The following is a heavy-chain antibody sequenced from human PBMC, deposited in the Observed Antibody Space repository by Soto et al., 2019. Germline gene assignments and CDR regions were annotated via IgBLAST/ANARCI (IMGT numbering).Heavy chain of an antibody. J-gene: IGHJ4*02. CDR2: LYYSGSA. CDR1: GGSISSSNYY. D-gene: IGHD4-17*01. V-gene: IGHV4-39*01. Sequence: SETLSLTCTVSGGSISSSNYYWGWIRQPPGKGLAWIGSLYYSGSAYSHPSLKNRVTISADTSDNQFSLKLISVTAADTAVYYCTRHVPTQDDYGDPTDDWGQGTLVTVSS. CDR3: TRHVPTQDDYGDPTDD.